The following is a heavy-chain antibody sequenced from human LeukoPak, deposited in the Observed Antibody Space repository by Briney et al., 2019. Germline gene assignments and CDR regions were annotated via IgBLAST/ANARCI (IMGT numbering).Heavy chain of an antibody. CDR1: GFDFEDYS. CDR2: ITWDGGTI. D-gene: IGHD1-1*01. V-gene: IGHV3-43*01. Sequence: GGSLRLSCVASGFDFEDYSMHWVRQVPGRGLEWVCLITWDGGTIYYADSVKGRFTISRDNNINSLYLQMDRLTIEDSGLYHCTSQLGGDRFDPWGLGTLVTVSS. CDR3: TSQLGGDRFDP. J-gene: IGHJ5*02.